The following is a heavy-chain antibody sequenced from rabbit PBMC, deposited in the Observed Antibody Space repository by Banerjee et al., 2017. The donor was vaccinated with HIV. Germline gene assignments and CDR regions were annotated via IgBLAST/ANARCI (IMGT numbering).Heavy chain of an antibody. CDR1: GVSLNYKDV. CDR3: ARDTGSSFSSYGMDL. Sequence: EQLEESGGGLVKPAGSLTLTCKASGVSLNYKDVMCWVRQAPGKGLEWIACINAVTGKAVYASWAKGRITCSKTSSTTVTLQMTSLTVADTATYFCARDTGSSFSSYGMDLWGPGTLVTVS. J-gene: IGHJ6*01. CDR2: INAVTGKA. D-gene: IGHD8-1*01. V-gene: IGHV1S45*01.